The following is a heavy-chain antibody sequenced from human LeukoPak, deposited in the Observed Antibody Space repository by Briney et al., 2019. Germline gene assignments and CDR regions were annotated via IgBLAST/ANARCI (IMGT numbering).Heavy chain of an antibody. J-gene: IGHJ4*02. CDR2: IYYTGST. V-gene: IGHV4-59*01. D-gene: IGHD2-8*01. Sequence: SETLSLACTVSGGSISNYYWNWIRQPPGKGLEWIGYIYYTGSTNYNPSLKSRVTMSVDTSKNQFSLKLSSVTAADTAVYYCARGDGPEWTIDYWGQGTLVTVSS. CDR3: ARGDGPEWTIDY. CDR1: GGSISNYY.